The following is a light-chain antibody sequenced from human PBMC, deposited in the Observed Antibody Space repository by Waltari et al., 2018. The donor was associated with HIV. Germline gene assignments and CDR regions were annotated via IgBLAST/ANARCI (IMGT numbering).Light chain of an antibody. V-gene: IGKV1-12*01. Sequence: DIRMTQSPSFVSASVGDSVTITRRASQPIGSPLAWYQHRPARVPTLLVYRAASLHTAVPAGFTGNVSVLDFTLSIANLHAEDFATYFCQQSEGLPHTFDGGTRVEI. J-gene: IGKJ4*01. CDR2: RAA. CDR1: QPIGSP. CDR3: QQSEGLPHT.